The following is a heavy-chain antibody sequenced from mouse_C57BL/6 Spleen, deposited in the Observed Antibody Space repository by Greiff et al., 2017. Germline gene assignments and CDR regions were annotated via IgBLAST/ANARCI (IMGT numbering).Heavy chain of an antibody. D-gene: IGHD2-4*01. J-gene: IGHJ4*01. CDR2: IRHKANNHAT. CDR3: TGREGYYDYDDYYAMDY. Sequence: DVKLVESGGGLVQPGGSMKLSCAASGFTFSDAWMDWVRQSPEKGLEWVAEIRHKANNHATYYAESVKGRFTISRDDSTSSVYLQMNSLRAEGTGIYYCTGREGYYDYDDYYAMDYWGQGTSVTVSS. V-gene: IGHV6-6*01. CDR1: GFTFSDAW.